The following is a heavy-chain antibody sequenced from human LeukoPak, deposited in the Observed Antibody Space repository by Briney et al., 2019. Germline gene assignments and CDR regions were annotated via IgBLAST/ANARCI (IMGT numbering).Heavy chain of an antibody. CDR3: ARDSPLGPLWFDP. CDR1: GGSISSYY. CDR2: IYYSGST. D-gene: IGHD1-26*01. Sequence: PSETMSLTCTVSGGSISSYYWSWIRQPPGKGLEWIGYIYYSGSTNYNPSLKSRVTISVDTSKSQFSLKLSSVTAADTAVYYCARDSPLGPLWFDPWGQGTLVTVSS. J-gene: IGHJ5*02. V-gene: IGHV4-59*01.